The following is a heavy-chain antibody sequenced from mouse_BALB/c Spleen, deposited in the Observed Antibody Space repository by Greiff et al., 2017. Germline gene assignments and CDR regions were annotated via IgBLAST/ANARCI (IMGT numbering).Heavy chain of an antibody. D-gene: IGHD2-14*01. Sequence: EVQVVESGGGLVQPGGSRKLSCAASGFTFSSFGMHWVRQAPEKGLEWVAYISSGSSTIYYADTVKGRFTISRDNPKNTLFLQMTSLRSEDTAMYYCARRDYRYPYAMDYWGQGTSVTVSS. V-gene: IGHV5-17*02. CDR3: ARRDYRYPYAMDY. J-gene: IGHJ4*01. CDR1: GFTFSSFG. CDR2: ISSGSSTI.